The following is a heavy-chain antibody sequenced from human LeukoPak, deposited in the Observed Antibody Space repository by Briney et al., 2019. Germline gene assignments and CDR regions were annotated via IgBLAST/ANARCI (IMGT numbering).Heavy chain of an antibody. CDR2: ISSSSNYI. V-gene: IGHV3-21*01. CDR3: ARGPPYGV. Sequence: RGCLRLSCAASGVTFSSDSMNWVREAPGKVLEWVSSISSSSNYIYHGDPVKGPCTISRHNAKNSLYLQMNSLRDEDTAVYYCARGPPYGVWGQGTLVT. J-gene: IGHJ4*02. D-gene: IGHD4-17*01. CDR1: GVTFSSDS.